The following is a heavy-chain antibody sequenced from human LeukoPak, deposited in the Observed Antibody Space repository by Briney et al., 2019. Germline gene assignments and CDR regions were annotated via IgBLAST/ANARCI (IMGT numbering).Heavy chain of an antibody. CDR2: TYYRSKWYN. Sequence: SQTLSLTCAISGDSVSSNSTAWNCIRQSPSRGLEWLGSTYYRSKWYNDYAVSVKSRITINPDTSKNQFSLQLNSVTPEDTAVYYCARGEMATKMWGELYFDYWGQGTLVTVSS. J-gene: IGHJ4*02. CDR1: GDSVSSNSTA. V-gene: IGHV6-1*01. D-gene: IGHD3-16*01. CDR3: ARGEMATKMWGELYFDY.